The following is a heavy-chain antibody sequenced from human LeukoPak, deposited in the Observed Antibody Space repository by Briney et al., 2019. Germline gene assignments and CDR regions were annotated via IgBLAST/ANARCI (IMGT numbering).Heavy chain of an antibody. J-gene: IGHJ4*02. CDR2: IRTDGIET. CDR3: ARDPTSGSHPHFDA. Sequence: PGGSLRLSCAASGFTFRSYWMSWVRQAAGKGLEWVANIRTDGIETHYVDSVKGRFTISRDNAKNSLFLNMNSLRGEDTAIYFCARDPTSGSHPHFDAWGQGIQVSVSS. V-gene: IGHV3-7*01. CDR1: GFTFRSYW. D-gene: IGHD1-26*01.